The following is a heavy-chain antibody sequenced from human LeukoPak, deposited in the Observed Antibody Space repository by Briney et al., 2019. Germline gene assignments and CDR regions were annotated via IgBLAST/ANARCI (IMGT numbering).Heavy chain of an antibody. CDR3: ARHHYFWSGYYNAFDM. D-gene: IGHD3-3*01. Sequence: SETLSLTCTVSGGSISSSAYYWGWIRQSPGKGLEWIGTISYSGSTYYNPSLKSRLTISVDTSKNQFSLRLSSVAAAVTAVYYCARHHYFWSGYYNAFDMWGQGTMVTVSS. J-gene: IGHJ3*02. CDR2: ISYSGST. V-gene: IGHV4-39*01. CDR1: GGSISSSAYY.